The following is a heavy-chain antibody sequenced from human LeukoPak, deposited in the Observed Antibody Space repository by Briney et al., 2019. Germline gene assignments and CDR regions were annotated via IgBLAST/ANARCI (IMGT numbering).Heavy chain of an antibody. CDR2: IYTSGST. V-gene: IGHV4-4*07. D-gene: IGHD3-9*01. CDR1: GGSISSYY. CDR3: ARETYDIEDRYYFDY. J-gene: IGHJ4*02. Sequence: SETLSLTCTVSGGSISSYYWSWIRQPAGKGLEWIGRIYTSGSTNYNPSLKSRVTMSVDTSKNQLSLKLSSVTAADTAVYYCARETYDIEDRYYFDYWGQGTLVTVSS.